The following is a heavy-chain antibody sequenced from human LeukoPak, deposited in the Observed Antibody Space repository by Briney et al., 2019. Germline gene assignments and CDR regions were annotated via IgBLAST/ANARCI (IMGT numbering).Heavy chain of an antibody. J-gene: IGHJ4*02. CDR1: RFTFSDYW. D-gene: IGHD2-8*02. CDR3: ATYTQHFGAPGGADH. Sequence: GGSLRLSCAVSRFTFSDYWMRWVRQAPGKGLEWVAAINKDGSEKQYVGSVKGRFTISRDNAKNSVYLQMTSLGAEDTAVYYCATYTQHFGAPGGADHWGLGTLVTVSS. V-gene: IGHV3-7*01. CDR2: INKDGSEK.